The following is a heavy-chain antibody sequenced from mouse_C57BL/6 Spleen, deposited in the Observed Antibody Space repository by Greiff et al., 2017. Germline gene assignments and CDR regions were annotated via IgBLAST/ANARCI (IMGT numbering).Heavy chain of an antibody. Sequence: QVQLQQPGTELVKPGASVKLSCKASGYTFTSYWMHWVKQRLGQGLEWIGNINPSNGGTNYNEKFKSKATLTVDKSSSTAYMQLSSLTSEDSAVYYCARYGYYDLYWYFDVWGTGTTVTVSS. V-gene: IGHV1-53*01. J-gene: IGHJ1*03. CDR1: GYTFTSYW. D-gene: IGHD2-3*01. CDR3: ARYGYYDLYWYFDV. CDR2: INPSNGGT.